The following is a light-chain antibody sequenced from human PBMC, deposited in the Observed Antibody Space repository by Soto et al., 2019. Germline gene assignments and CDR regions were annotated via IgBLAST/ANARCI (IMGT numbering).Light chain of an antibody. CDR2: GAS. Sequence: ENVLTQSPGTLSLSPGERATLSCRASQSLSSSYLAWYQQKPGQAPRLLIYGASSRATGIPDRFSGSGSGTDFTLTISRLEPEDFGVYFFQQFATSPLTLGGGTKVDIK. CDR3: QQFATSPLT. CDR1: QSLSSSY. V-gene: IGKV3-20*01. J-gene: IGKJ4*01.